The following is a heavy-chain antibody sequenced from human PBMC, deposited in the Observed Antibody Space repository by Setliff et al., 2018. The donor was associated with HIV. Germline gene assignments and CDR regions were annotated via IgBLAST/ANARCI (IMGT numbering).Heavy chain of an antibody. CDR2: INPSGGST. Sequence: ASVKVSCKASGYTFIDYYMHWVRQAPGQGLEWMGMINPSGGSTSYAQNFQGRVTMTRDTSTGTVYMELSSLRSEDTAVYYCARENSSGFQHWGQGTLVTVSS. D-gene: IGHD3-22*01. CDR1: GYTFIDYY. CDR3: ARENSSGFQH. J-gene: IGHJ1*01. V-gene: IGHV1-46*01.